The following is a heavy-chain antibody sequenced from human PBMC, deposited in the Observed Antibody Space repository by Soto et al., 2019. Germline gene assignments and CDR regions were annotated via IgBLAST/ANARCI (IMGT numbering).Heavy chain of an antibody. D-gene: IGHD6-25*01. Sequence: SETLSLTCTVSSGSISDYYWTWVRQPPGKGLEWIGYIYYARPTNYNPSLKRRVIISVDTYKNQFSLKLRSVTAADTAVYYCARGSGWFDPWGQGTLVTVSS. J-gene: IGHJ5*02. CDR3: ARGSGWFDP. V-gene: IGHV4-59*01. CDR2: IYYARPT. CDR1: SGSISDYY.